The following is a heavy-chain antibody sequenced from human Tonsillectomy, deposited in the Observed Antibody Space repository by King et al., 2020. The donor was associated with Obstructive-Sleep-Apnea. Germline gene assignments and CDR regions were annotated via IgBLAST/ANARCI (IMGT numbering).Heavy chain of an antibody. V-gene: IGHV1-2*02. CDR1: RYTFTGYF. CDR3: ATVAVGTATYYFDY. Sequence: QLVQSGAEVKKPGASVKVSCKASRYTFTGYFIHWVRQAPGHGLEWMGWINPNSGGTNYAQKFQGAVTMTRDTSISTAYMELSRLRSDDTAVYYCATVAVGTATYYFDYWGQGTLVTVSS. CDR2: INPNSGGT. J-gene: IGHJ4*02. D-gene: IGHD4-17*01.